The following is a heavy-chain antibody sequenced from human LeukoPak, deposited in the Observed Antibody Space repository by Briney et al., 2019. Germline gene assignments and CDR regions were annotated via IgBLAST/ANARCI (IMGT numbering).Heavy chain of an antibody. CDR3: ARDEYNWNVDAFDI. Sequence: ETLSLTCTVSGGSISSSSYYWGWIRQPPGKGLEWVANIKEDGSEKYYVDSVKGRFTISRDNAKNSLYLQMNSLRAEDTAVYYCARDEYNWNVDAFDIWGQGTVVTVSS. V-gene: IGHV3-7*01. D-gene: IGHD1-20*01. CDR2: IKEDGSEK. J-gene: IGHJ3*02. CDR1: GGSISSSSYY.